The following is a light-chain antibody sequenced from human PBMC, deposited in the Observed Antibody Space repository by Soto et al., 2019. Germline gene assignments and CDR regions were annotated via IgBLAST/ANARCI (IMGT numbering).Light chain of an antibody. CDR1: QGISTY. CDR3: QQYNSVPLT. Sequence: IQMTQSPSSLSASVGDRVTITCRASQGISTYLAWYQQKPVKVPKLLIYAASTLQSGVPSRFSGSGSGTDFTLTISSLQPEDVATYYGQQYNSVPLTFGGGTKVEIK. J-gene: IGKJ4*01. CDR2: AAS. V-gene: IGKV1-27*01.